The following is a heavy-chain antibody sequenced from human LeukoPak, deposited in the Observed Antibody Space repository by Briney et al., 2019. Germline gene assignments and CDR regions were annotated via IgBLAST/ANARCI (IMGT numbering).Heavy chain of an antibody. Sequence: PGGSLRLSCAASGFTFSTSAMNWVRQAPGKGLEWVSSISSSSSYIYFADSVKGRFTISRDNAKNSLYLQMNSLRAEDTAVYYCARGALGMSGRIVDAFDIWGQGTRVTVSS. CDR1: GFTFSTSA. D-gene: IGHD1-14*01. V-gene: IGHV3-21*01. J-gene: IGHJ3*02. CDR2: ISSSSSYI. CDR3: ARGALGMSGRIVDAFDI.